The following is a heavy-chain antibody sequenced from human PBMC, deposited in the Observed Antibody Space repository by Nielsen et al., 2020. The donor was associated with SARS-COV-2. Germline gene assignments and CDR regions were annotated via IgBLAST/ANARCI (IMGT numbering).Heavy chain of an antibody. D-gene: IGHD5-18*01. Sequence: SETLSLTCTVSGGSISSYYWSWIRQPPGKGLEWIGYIYYSGSTNYNPSLKSRATISVDTSKNQFSLKLSSVTAADTAVYYCARVGRGYSYGPWGQGTLVTVSS. CDR2: IYYSGST. V-gene: IGHV4-59*01. CDR1: GGSISSYY. CDR3: ARVGRGYSYGP. J-gene: IGHJ5*02.